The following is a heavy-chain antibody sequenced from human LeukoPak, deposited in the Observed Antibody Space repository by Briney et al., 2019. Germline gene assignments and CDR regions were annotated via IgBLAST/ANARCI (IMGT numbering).Heavy chain of an antibody. CDR1: FTFXXYG. Sequence: FTFXXYGIHWVRQAPGKXLXWVAFIRDDGINKYYADSVKGGFTISRDNSKNXLYMQMNRLRDEDTGVYYCXXXXXAXXXXDYWGQXTXVTVSS. CDR3: XXXXXAXXXXDY. J-gene: IGHJ4*02. CDR2: IRDDGINK. V-gene: IGHV3-30*02.